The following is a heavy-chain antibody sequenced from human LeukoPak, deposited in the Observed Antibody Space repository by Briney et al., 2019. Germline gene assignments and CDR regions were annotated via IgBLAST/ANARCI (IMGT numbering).Heavy chain of an antibody. CDR2: ISYSGSTT. D-gene: IGHD1-7*01. CDR3: ARERNYIAFDY. V-gene: IGHV3-48*03. Sequence: PGGSLRLSCAASGFTFTNFEMNWVRQAPGQGLEWVSYISYSGSTTSYADSVKGRFTISRDNAENSLYLQMNSLRAEDTAVYYCARERNYIAFDYWGQGTLVTVSS. J-gene: IGHJ4*02. CDR1: GFTFTNFE.